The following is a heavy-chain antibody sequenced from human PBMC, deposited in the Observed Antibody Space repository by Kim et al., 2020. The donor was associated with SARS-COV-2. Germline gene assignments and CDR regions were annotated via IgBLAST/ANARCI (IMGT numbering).Heavy chain of an antibody. J-gene: IGHJ4*02. D-gene: IGHD6-19*01. CDR2: INPNTGDT. CDR1: GYTFAGYY. CDR3: ARSSGFYYFDT. V-gene: IGHV1-2*04. Sequence: ASVKVSCKASGYTFAGYYMHWVRQAPGQGLEWMGWINPNTGDTNYAQIFQGWVTMARDTSISTVYMELSSLRSDDTAVYYCARSSGFYYFDTWGQGTLVT.